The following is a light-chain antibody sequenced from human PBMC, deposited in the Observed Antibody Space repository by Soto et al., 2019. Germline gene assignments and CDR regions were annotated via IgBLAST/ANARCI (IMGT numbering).Light chain of an antibody. Sequence: DIVLTQSPGTLSLSPGERATLSCRASQSVYSSYLAWYQQKPGQPPRLLIYGASSRAIGIPDRFSGNGSETEFSLTISRLEPEDFAVYDCQQYGSSPLTFGQGTKVEIK. CDR1: QSVYSSY. V-gene: IGKV3-20*01. J-gene: IGKJ1*01. CDR2: GAS. CDR3: QQYGSSPLT.